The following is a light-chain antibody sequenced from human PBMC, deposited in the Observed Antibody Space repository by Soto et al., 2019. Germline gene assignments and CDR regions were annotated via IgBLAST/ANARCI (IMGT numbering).Light chain of an antibody. V-gene: IGKV3-20*01. Sequence: EIVLTQSPGTLSLSPGERATLSCRASQSVSSSYLAWYQQKPGPAPRTLIYGASSRATGIPDRFSGSGSGTDFTLTISRLEPEDFAVYYCLQYGSSPYTFGQGTKLEIK. CDR2: GAS. J-gene: IGKJ2*01. CDR1: QSVSSSY. CDR3: LQYGSSPYT.